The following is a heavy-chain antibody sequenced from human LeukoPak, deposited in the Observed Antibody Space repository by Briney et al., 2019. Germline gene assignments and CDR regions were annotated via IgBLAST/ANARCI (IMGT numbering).Heavy chain of an antibody. V-gene: IGHV3-21*01. CDR2: ISSSSSYI. CDR3: ARVGCGSGSYGLWLDP. Sequence: GGSLRLSCAASGFTFSSYSMNWVRQAPGKGLEWVSSISSSSSYIYYADSVKGRFTISRDNAKNSLYLQMNSLRAEDTAVYYCARVGCGSGSYGLWLDPWGQGTLVTVSS. D-gene: IGHD3-10*01. J-gene: IGHJ5*02. CDR1: GFTFSSYS.